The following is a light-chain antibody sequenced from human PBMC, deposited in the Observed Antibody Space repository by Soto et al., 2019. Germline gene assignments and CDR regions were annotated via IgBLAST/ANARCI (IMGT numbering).Light chain of an antibody. V-gene: IGKV3-15*01. CDR1: QSVSSK. CDR3: QHYNDWPPTWT. CDR2: GAS. Sequence: EIVMTQSPATLSVSPGERATLTCWASQSVSSKLVWYQQKPGQAPRVLIYGASTRATGIPARFSGSGSGTEFTLPITGLQSEDFAVYFCQHYNDWPPTWTFGQGTKVEIK. J-gene: IGKJ1*01.